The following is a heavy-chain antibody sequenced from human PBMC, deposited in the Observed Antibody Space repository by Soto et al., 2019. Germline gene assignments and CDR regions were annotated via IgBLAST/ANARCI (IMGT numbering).Heavy chain of an antibody. V-gene: IGHV3-23*01. CDR1: GFTFSSYA. D-gene: IGHD6-6*01. CDR2: ISGSGGST. J-gene: IGHJ4*02. Sequence: PGGSLRLSCAASGFTFSSYAMSWVRQAPGKGLEWVSGISGSGGSTYYADSVKGRFTISRDNSKNTLYLQMNSLRAEDTAVYYWAKWVVAARFPDYWGPGTLVTVSS. CDR3: AKWVVAARFPDY.